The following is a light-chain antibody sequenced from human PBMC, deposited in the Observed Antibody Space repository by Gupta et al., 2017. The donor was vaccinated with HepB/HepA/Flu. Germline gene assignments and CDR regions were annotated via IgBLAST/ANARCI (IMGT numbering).Light chain of an antibody. CDR3: QQYNNSYT. CDR2: VAS. Sequence: IVMTQSPATLSVSAGERATLSCRASQSVSSNLAWYQQKPGQAPMLLSYVASTRATRIPAMFSGSGSGTEFTLTISSLQSEDVAFYYCQQYNNSYTFGQWTKLEIK. J-gene: IGKJ2*01. CDR1: QSVSSN. V-gene: IGKV3-15*01.